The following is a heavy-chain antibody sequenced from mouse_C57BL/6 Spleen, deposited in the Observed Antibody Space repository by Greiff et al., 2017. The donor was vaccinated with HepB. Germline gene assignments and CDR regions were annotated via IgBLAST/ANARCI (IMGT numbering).Heavy chain of an antibody. D-gene: IGHD2-4*01. Sequence: VQLQQSGPELVKPGASVKIPCKASGYTFTDYNMDWVKQSHGKSLEWIGDINPNNGGTIYNQKFKGKATLTVDKSSSTAYMELRSLTSEDTAVYYCARRYYDYDVYYAMDYWGQGTSVTVSS. CDR3: ARRYYDYDVYYAMDY. CDR2: INPNNGGT. CDR1: GYTFTDYN. J-gene: IGHJ4*01. V-gene: IGHV1-18*01.